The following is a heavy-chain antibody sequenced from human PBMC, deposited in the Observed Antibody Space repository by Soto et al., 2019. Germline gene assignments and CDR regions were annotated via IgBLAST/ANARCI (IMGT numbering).Heavy chain of an antibody. CDR2: ISASGGNI. J-gene: IGHJ2*01. Sequence: EVQLLESGGGLARPGGSLRLSCVASGFIFSDYAMTWVRQAPGKGLEWVATISASGGNIEYADSLKGRFTISSDNSKNALYLQLNGLTADDTAIHYCAKVAGGFGYFDLWGRGILVTVSS. CDR1: GFIFSDYA. D-gene: IGHD3-3*01. V-gene: IGHV3-23*01. CDR3: AKVAGGFGYFDL.